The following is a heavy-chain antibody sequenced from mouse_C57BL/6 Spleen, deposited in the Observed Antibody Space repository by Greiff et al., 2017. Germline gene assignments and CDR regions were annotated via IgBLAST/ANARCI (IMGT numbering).Heavy chain of an antibody. Sequence: QVQLQQSGAELVKPGASVKMSCKASGYTFTTYPIEWMKQNHGKSLEWIGNFHPYNDDTKYNEKFKGKATLTVEKSSSTVYLELSRLTSDDSAVYYCARRGYYYGSSYEYYFDYWGQGTTLTVSS. CDR2: FHPYNDDT. CDR3: ARRGYYYGSSYEYYFDY. V-gene: IGHV1-47*01. CDR1: GYTFTTYP. J-gene: IGHJ2*01. D-gene: IGHD1-1*01.